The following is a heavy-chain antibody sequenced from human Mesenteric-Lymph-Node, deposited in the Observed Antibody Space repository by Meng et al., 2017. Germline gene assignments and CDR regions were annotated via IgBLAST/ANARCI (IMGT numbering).Heavy chain of an antibody. Sequence: QVQLVQSGAEVKEPGASVKVSCKASGYIFSNLDINWVRQAAGQGLKWMGWMSPKSGDTGYARKFQGRVTMTRDTSINTAYMELSSLRSEDTGLYFCARGITQGVDYWGQGTLVTVSS. CDR1: GYIFSNLD. V-gene: IGHV1-8*01. CDR2: MSPKSGDT. J-gene: IGHJ4*02. CDR3: ARGITQGVDY.